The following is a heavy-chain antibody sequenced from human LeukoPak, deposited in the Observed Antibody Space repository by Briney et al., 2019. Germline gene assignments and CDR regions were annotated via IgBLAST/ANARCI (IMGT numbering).Heavy chain of an antibody. Sequence: SETLSLTCTVSGGSINSTNYYWGWIRQPPGKGLEWIGSIYYSGSTYYNPSLRSRVTISVDTSKNQFSLKLTSVTAADTAVYYCARAVSIHQFDYWGQGTLVTVSS. CDR3: ARAVSIHQFDY. D-gene: IGHD5-18*01. J-gene: IGHJ4*02. CDR2: IYYSGST. V-gene: IGHV4-39*01. CDR1: GGSINSTNYY.